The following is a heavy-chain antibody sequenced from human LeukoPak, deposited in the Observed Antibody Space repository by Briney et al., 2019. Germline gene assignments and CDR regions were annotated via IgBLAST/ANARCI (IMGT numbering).Heavy chain of an antibody. CDR2: ISYDGSNK. J-gene: IGHJ4*02. V-gene: IGHV3-30*04. Sequence: GGSLRLSCAASGFTFSSYAMHWVRQAPGKGLEWVAVISYDGSNKYYADSVKGRFTISRDNSKNTLYLQMNSLRAEDTAVYYCAKDYYYDSSGYYYQVYFDYWGQGTLVTVSP. CDR1: GFTFSSYA. D-gene: IGHD3-22*01. CDR3: AKDYYYDSSGYYYQVYFDY.